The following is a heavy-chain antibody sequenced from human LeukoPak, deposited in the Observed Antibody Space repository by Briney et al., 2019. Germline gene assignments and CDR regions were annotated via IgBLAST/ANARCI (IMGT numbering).Heavy chain of an antibody. J-gene: IGHJ4*02. CDR2: ISGSGGST. CDR1: GFTFSSYA. V-gene: IGHV3-23*01. CDR3: AKRRDYYDSSGYYYVGFDY. D-gene: IGHD3-22*01. Sequence: GGSLRLSCAASGFTFSSYAMSWVRQAPGKGLEWVSAISGSGGSTYYADSVKGRFTISRDNSRNTLYLQMNSLRAEDTAVYYCAKRRDYYDSSGYYYVGFDYWGQGTLVTVSS.